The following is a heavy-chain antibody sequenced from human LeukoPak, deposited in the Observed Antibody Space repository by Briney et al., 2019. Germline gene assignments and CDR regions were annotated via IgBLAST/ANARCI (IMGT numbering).Heavy chain of an antibody. CDR3: ASYDSSGASGY. CDR2: IYYSGST. CDR1: GGSISSYY. J-gene: IGHJ4*02. D-gene: IGHD3-22*01. Sequence: SETLSLTCTVSGGSISSYYWSWIRQPPGKGLEWIGYIYYSGSTNYNPSLKSRVTISVDTSKNQFSLKLSSVTAADTAVFYCASYDSSGASGYWGQGTLVTVSS. V-gene: IGHV4-59*08.